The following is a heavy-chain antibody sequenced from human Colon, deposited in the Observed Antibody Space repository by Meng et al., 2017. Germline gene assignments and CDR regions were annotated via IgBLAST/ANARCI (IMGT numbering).Heavy chain of an antibody. CDR1: GGSFSAYY. D-gene: IGHD3-16*02. J-gene: IGHJ4*02. V-gene: IGHV4-34*01. Sequence: QVQLQQWGAGLLKSSETLSLTCAVFGGSFSAYYWSWIRQPPGKGLEWIGEINHSGSTNYNPSLKSRVSILVDTSKNQFSLKLSSVTAADTAVYYCARGGYDYVWGSYRYRPPDYWGQGTLVTVSS. CDR2: INHSGST. CDR3: ARGGYDYVWGSYRYRPPDY.